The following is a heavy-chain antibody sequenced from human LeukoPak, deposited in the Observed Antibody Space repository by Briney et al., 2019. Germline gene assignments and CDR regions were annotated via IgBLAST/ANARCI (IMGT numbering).Heavy chain of an antibody. J-gene: IGHJ3*02. V-gene: IGHV1-46*01. CDR2: INPGGDNT. D-gene: IGHD5-24*01. Sequence: GASVNVSCKASGYTFTNYYIHWVRQAPGQGLEWMGLINPGGDNTNYAQNFQGRFTITRDTSASTVYMELSRLRSEDTAIYYCARIRDGYNDAYDIWGQGTVVTVPS. CDR3: ARIRDGYNDAYDI. CDR1: GYTFTNYY.